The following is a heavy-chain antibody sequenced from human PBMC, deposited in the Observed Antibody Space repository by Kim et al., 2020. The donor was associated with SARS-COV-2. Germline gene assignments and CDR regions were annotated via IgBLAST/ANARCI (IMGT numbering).Heavy chain of an antibody. CDR1: GYTFTKYA. V-gene: IGHV7-4-1*02. CDR3: ARDDRGCTSDDCYTYFDP. Sequence: ASVKVSCKASGYTFTKYAMVWVRQAPGQGPECMGWINTNTGRPTYAQAFTGRFVFSLDTSVSTAYLQISSLKAEDTAVYYCARDDRGCTSDDCYTYFDPWGQGTLVTVSS. CDR2: INTNTGRP. D-gene: IGHD2-8*01. J-gene: IGHJ5*02.